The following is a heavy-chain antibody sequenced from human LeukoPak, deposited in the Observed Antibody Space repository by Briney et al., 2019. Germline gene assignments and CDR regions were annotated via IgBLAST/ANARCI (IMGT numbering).Heavy chain of an antibody. CDR1: GDSITGHY. CDR3: ARDRISINALDM. CDR2: ISHIGST. J-gene: IGHJ3*02. D-gene: IGHD1-14*01. Sequence: SETLSLTCSVSGDSITGHYLTWIRQPPGNGLGWIGYISHIGSTNYNPSLKSRVTISVDTSKNQFSLKLTSVTAADTALYYCARDRISINALDMWGQGTMVTVSS. V-gene: IGHV4-59*11.